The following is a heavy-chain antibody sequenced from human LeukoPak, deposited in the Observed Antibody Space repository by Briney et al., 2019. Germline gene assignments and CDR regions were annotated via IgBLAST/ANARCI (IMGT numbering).Heavy chain of an antibody. Sequence: PGGSLRLSCAASGFTFSDYYMSWIRQAPGKGLEWVSYISSSGSTIYYADSVKGRFTISRDNAKNSLYLQMNSLRAEDTAVYYCARRALRYFDWSSGYYYMDVWGKGTTVTVSS. CDR2: ISSSGSTI. J-gene: IGHJ6*03. CDR3: ARRALRYFDWSSGYYYMDV. V-gene: IGHV3-11*01. CDR1: GFTFSDYY. D-gene: IGHD3-9*01.